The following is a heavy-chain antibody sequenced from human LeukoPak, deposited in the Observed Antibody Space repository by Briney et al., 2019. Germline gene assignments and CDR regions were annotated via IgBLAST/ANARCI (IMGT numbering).Heavy chain of an antibody. D-gene: IGHD2-2*01. Sequence: GGSLRLSCAASGFTFSSYGMHWVRQAPGKGLEWVAVISYDGSNKYYADFVKGRFTISRDNAKNSLYLQMNSLRADDTALYYCAKVGSTSWYLDYWGQGILVTVSS. J-gene: IGHJ4*02. CDR2: ISYDGSNK. CDR1: GFTFSSYG. CDR3: AKVGSTSWYLDY. V-gene: IGHV3-30*18.